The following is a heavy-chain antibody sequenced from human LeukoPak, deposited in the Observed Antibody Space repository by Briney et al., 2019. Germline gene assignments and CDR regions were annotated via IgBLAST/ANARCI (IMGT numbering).Heavy chain of an antibody. J-gene: IGHJ3*02. CDR1: GFTFSSYS. Sequence: KPGGSLRLSCAASGFTFSSYSMNWVRQAPGKGLEWVSPISSSSSYIYYADSVKGRFTISRDNAKNSLYLQMNSLRAEDTAVYYCARVVVAATVLLDAFDIWGQGTMVTVSS. CDR2: ISSSSSYI. V-gene: IGHV3-21*01. CDR3: ARVVVAATVLLDAFDI. D-gene: IGHD2-15*01.